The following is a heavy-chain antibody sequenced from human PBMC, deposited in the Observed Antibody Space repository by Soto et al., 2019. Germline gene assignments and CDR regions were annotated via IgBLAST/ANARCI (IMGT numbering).Heavy chain of an antibody. D-gene: IGHD5-12*01. CDR3: TRVSSDGYGPPFDY. V-gene: IGHV3-49*05. Sequence: EVQVVESGGGLVKPGRSLRLSCVGSGFTFGDYDMTWFRQAPGKGLEWVGFITSKAYGGTADYAASVKGRFSISRDDSKSSAYLQMNSLKTEDTAVYYCTRVSSDGYGPPFDYGGQGTLVTGSS. J-gene: IGHJ4*02. CDR1: GFTFGDYD. CDR2: ITSKAYGGTA.